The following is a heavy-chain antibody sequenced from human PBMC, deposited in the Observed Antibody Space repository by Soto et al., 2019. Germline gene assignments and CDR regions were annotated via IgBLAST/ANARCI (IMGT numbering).Heavy chain of an antibody. CDR1: GYTFTNYG. CDR2: INAYSGNT. D-gene: IGHD2-8*01. J-gene: IGHJ5*02. CDR3: ARNPVQKGYCTNGVCPRGNWFDP. V-gene: IGHV1-18*01. Sequence: ASVKVSCKASGYTFTNYGISWVRQAPGQGLEWMGWINAYSGNTNYAQKLQGRVTMTTYTSTSTAYMELRSLRSDDTAVYYCARNPVQKGYCTNGVCPRGNWFDPWGQGTLVTVSS.